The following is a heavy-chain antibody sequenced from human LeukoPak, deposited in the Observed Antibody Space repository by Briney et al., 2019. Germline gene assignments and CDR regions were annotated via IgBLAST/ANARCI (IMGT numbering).Heavy chain of an antibody. J-gene: IGHJ4*02. V-gene: IGHV3-23*01. CDR1: GFSFSSYA. CDR2: LSGSGGST. Sequence: GGSLRLSCAASGFSFSSYAMSWVRQAPGKGLEWVSALSGSGGSTFYADSVKGRFTISRDNSKNTLYLQMNSLRAEDTAVYYCAKDGSSGDYCYFDYWGQGSLVTVSS. CDR3: AKDGSSGDYCYFDY. D-gene: IGHD3-22*01.